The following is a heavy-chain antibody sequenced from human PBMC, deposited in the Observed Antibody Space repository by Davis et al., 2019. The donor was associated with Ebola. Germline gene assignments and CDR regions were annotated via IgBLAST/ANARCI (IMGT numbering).Heavy chain of an antibody. Sequence: GESLKISCAASGITFSSYAMSWVRQAPGKGLEWVSAISGSGGSTYYADSVKGRFTISRDNSKNTLYLQMNSLRAEDTAVYYCAKDLDERSGYDSVYFDYWGQGTLVTVSS. J-gene: IGHJ4*02. CDR2: ISGSGGST. V-gene: IGHV3-23*01. D-gene: IGHD5-12*01. CDR3: AKDLDERSGYDSVYFDY. CDR1: GITFSSYA.